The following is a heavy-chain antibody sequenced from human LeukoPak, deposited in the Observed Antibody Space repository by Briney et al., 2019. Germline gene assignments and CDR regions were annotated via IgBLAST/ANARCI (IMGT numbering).Heavy chain of an antibody. CDR2: IRSKAYGGTT. D-gene: IGHD2-15*01. CDR1: GFTFGDYA. J-gene: IGHJ4*02. Sequence: PGRSLRLSCTASGFTFGDYAMSWVRQAPGKGLEWVGFIRSKAYGGTTEYAASVKGRFTIPRDDSKSIAYLQMNSLKTEDTAVYYCTSSADIVDYWGQGTLVTVSS. V-gene: IGHV3-49*04. CDR3: TSSADIVDY.